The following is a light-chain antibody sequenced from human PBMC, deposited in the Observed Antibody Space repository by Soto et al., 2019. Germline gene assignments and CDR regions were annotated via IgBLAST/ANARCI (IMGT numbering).Light chain of an antibody. CDR1: QSVSSDY. CDR3: QQYGSSPRT. J-gene: IGKJ1*01. Sequence: VLTQSPGTLSLSPGERATLSCRASQSVSSDYLAWYQQKPGQAPRLLIYGASSRATGIPDRFSGTGSGTDFTLTINRLEPEDFAVYYCQQYGSSPRTFGQGTKVDIK. CDR2: GAS. V-gene: IGKV3-20*01.